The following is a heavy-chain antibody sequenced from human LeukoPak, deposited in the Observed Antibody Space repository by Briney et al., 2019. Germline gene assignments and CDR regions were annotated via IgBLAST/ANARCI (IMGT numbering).Heavy chain of an antibody. CDR2: IIPIFGTA. V-gene: IGHV1-69*05. CDR3: ARAHWTIAAAGTYNWFDP. J-gene: IGHJ5*02. CDR1: GGTFSSYA. Sequence: SVKVSCKAYGGTFSSYAISWVRQAPGHGLEWMGGIIPIFGTANYAQKFQGRVTITTDESTSTAYMELSSLRSEDTGVYYCARAHWTIAAAGTYNWFDPWGQGTLVTVSS. D-gene: IGHD6-13*01.